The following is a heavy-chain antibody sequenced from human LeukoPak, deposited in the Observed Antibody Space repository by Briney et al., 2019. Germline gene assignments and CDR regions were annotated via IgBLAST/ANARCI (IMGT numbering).Heavy chain of an antibody. CDR3: ARGGYYYDSSGYSHLPDY. J-gene: IGHJ4*02. Sequence: SVKVSCKASGGTFSSYAFSWVRQAPGQGLERMGGIIPIVGTTNYAQTFPGRVTITADESTSTAYMELSSLRSEDTAVYYCARGGYYYDSSGYSHLPDYWGQGTLVTVSA. V-gene: IGHV1-69*13. D-gene: IGHD3-22*01. CDR2: IIPIVGTT. CDR1: GGTFSSYA.